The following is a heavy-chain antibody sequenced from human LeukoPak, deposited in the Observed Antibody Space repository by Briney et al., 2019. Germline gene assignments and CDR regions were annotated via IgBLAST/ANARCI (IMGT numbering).Heavy chain of an antibody. D-gene: IGHD1-1*01. CDR1: GYTFTSYD. Sequence: GASVKVSFKASGYTFTSYDINWVRQANGQGLEWMGWRHPNSGNTGYAKNFQGRVIMTTNTSTSTAYMELSSLRSEDTAVYYCARGRTKIFTLDYWGQGPLVTVSS. J-gene: IGHJ4*02. V-gene: IGHV1-8*01. CDR3: ARGRTKIFTLDY. CDR2: RHPNSGNT.